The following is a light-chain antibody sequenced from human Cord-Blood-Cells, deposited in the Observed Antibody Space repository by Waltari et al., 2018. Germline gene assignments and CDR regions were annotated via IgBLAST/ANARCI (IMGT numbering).Light chain of an antibody. J-gene: IGLJ3*02. CDR1: SSDVGGYNY. Sequence: QSALTQPRSVSGSPRQSATISCTATSSDVGGYNYVSWYQQHPGKAPKLMIYDVSKRPSGVPDRFSGSKSGNTASLTISGLQAEDEADYYCCSYAGSYTWVFGGGTKLTVL. V-gene: IGLV2-11*01. CDR3: CSYAGSYTWV. CDR2: DVS.